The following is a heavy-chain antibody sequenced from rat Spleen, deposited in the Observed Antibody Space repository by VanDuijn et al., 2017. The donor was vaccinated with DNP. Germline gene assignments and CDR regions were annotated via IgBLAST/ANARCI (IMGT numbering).Heavy chain of an antibody. CDR2: INSNGGST. CDR3: IRRTVVTGAMDA. D-gene: IGHD1-1*01. CDR1: GFTFSDYY. V-gene: IGHV5-20*01. J-gene: IGHJ4*01. Sequence: EVQLVESGGGLVQPGRSLKLSCAASGFTFSDYYMAWVRQAPTKGLEWVAYINSNGGSTYYPDSVKGRFTISRDNAKNTLYLQMNSLRSEDTATYYCIRRTVVTGAMDAWGQGTAVAVSS.